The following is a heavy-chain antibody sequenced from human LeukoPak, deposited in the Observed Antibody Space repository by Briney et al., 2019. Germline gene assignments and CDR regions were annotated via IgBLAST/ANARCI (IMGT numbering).Heavy chain of an antibody. D-gene: IGHD4-11*01. CDR2: IYHSGIT. Sequence: SQTLSLTCTVSGGSISSGGYYWSWIRQPPGKGLEWIGYIYHSGITYYTPSLKSRVSISVDTSKNQFSLKVTSVTAADTAVYYCAREWQYQFDYWGQGSLVTVSS. V-gene: IGHV4-30-2*01. CDR3: AREWQYQFDY. J-gene: IGHJ4*02. CDR1: GGSISSGGYY.